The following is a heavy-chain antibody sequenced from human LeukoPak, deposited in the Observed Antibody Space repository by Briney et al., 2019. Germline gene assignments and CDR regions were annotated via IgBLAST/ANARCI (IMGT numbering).Heavy chain of an antibody. V-gene: IGHV1-2*02. D-gene: IGHD2/OR15-2a*01. CDR1: GYTFISYD. CDR3: ARDDLLYVPDY. Sequence: ASVTVSCKASGYTFISYDINWGRQAPGQGLGWMGWVNPNSGGTNYVQKFQGRVTMTRDTSISTAYMELSRLSSDDMAVYYCARDDLLYVPDYWGQGTLVRVS. J-gene: IGHJ4*02. CDR2: VNPNSGGT.